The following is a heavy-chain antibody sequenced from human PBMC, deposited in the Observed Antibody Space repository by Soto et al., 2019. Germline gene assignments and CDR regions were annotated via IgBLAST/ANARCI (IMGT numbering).Heavy chain of an antibody. CDR2: INKDGSST. CDR3: ATAGLVSGYYYYYMDV. J-gene: IGHJ6*03. D-gene: IGHD1-26*01. Sequence: EVQLVESGRDLVQPGGSLRLSCAASGFTFSNYPMHWVRQAPGKGLEYISAINKDGSSTYYANSVRGRFTISRDNSKNTLYLQMGSLRAEDMAVYYCATAGLVSGYYYYYMDVWGKGTTVTVSS. CDR1: GFTFSNYP. V-gene: IGHV3-64*01.